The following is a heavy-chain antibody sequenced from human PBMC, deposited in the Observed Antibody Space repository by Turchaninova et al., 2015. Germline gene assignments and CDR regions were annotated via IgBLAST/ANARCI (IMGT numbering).Heavy chain of an antibody. CDR2: IYYTGST. CDR3: ARDRGYSGYDHNWFDP. CDR1: GGSISSGGYF. J-gene: IGHJ5*02. Sequence: LQESGPGLVKPSQTLSLTCTVSGGSISSGGYFWNWIRQHPGKGLEWIGYIYYTGSTYYNPSLESRVTISLDTSKSHFSLKLSSVTAADTAVYYCARDRGYSGYDHNWFDPWGQGTLVTVSS. D-gene: IGHD5-12*01. V-gene: IGHV4-31*03.